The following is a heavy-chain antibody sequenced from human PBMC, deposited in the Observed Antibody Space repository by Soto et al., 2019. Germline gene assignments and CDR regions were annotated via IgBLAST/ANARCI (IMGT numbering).Heavy chain of an antibody. CDR3: AKTGEYYYDSSGPNWFDP. V-gene: IGHV5-51*01. D-gene: IGHD3-22*01. Sequence: EVQLVQSGAEVKKPGESLKISCKGSGYSFTSYWIGWVRQMPGKGLEWMGIIYPGDSDTRYSPSFQGQVTISADKSISTAYLQWSSLKASDTAMYYCAKTGEYYYDSSGPNWFDPWGQGTLVTVSS. J-gene: IGHJ5*02. CDR1: GYSFTSYW. CDR2: IYPGDSDT.